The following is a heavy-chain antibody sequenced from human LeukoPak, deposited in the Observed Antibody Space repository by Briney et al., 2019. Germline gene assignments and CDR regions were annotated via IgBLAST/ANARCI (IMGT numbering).Heavy chain of an antibody. CDR1: GFTFSSYW. CDR3: ARGRPHGNDY. J-gene: IGHJ4*02. CDR2: IASDGSST. D-gene: IGHD4-23*01. V-gene: IGHV3-74*01. Sequence: PGGSLRLSCAASGFTFSSYWMNWVRPAPGKGLVWVSRIASDGSSTTYADSVKGRFSIPRDNAKNTLYLQMNSLRVEDTAVYYCARGRPHGNDYWGQGTLVTVSS.